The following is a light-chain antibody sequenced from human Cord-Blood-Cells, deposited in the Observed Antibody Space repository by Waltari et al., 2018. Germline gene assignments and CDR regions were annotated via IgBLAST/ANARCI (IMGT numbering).Light chain of an antibody. CDR2: EVS. CDR1: SSDVGGYNY. Sequence: QSALTQPASVSGSPGQSITISCTGTSSDVGGYNYVSWYQQHPGKAPKLMIYEVSNRPSGFSYRFSGSKSGNTASLTISGLQAEDEADYYCSSYTRSSTRYVFGTGTKVTVL. CDR3: SSYTRSSTRYV. V-gene: IGLV2-14*01. J-gene: IGLJ1*01.